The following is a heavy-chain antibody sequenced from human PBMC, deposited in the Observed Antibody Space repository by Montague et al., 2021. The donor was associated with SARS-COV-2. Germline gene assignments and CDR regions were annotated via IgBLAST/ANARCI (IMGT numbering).Heavy chain of an antibody. Sequence: SETLSLTCTVSGGSISGYYWSWIRQPPGTGLEWIGYIYYSGSTKYNPFLESRVTVSVDRSKNQVSLKLSSVTAADTAVYYCARVLRSCTNGVCRTYYYYAMDVWGQGTTVTVSS. V-gene: IGHV4-59*01. CDR2: IYYSGST. CDR3: ARVLRSCTNGVCRTYYYYAMDV. CDR1: GGSISGYY. D-gene: IGHD2-8*01. J-gene: IGHJ6*02.